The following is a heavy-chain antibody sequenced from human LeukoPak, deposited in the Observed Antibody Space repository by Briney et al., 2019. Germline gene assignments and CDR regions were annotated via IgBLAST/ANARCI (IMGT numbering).Heavy chain of an antibody. V-gene: IGHV1-2*02. J-gene: IGHJ4*02. Sequence: GASVKVSCKASGYSFPSYYMSWVQQAPGQGPEWMGWINPHSGATNYEQNFQGRVTMTRDTSISTTYVELRGLRSDDTAVYYCVRANYYETFGYADEPYFDYWGQGSLVTVSS. CDR1: GYSFPSYY. CDR3: VRANYYETFGYADEPYFDY. CDR2: INPHSGAT. D-gene: IGHD3-22*01.